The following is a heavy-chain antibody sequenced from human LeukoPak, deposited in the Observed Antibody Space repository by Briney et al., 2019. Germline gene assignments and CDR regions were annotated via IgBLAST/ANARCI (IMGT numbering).Heavy chain of an antibody. CDR1: GFTFSNYA. CDR2: ISSSSSYI. CDR3: ARDEVPSYYDSSGYYYY. J-gene: IGHJ4*02. V-gene: IGHV3-21*01. Sequence: PGGSLRLSCAASGFTFSNYAMSWVRQAPGKGLEWVSSISSSSSYIYYGDSVKGRFTISRDNAKNSLYLQMNSLRAEDTAVYYCARDEVPSYYDSSGYYYYWGQGTLVTVSS. D-gene: IGHD3-22*01.